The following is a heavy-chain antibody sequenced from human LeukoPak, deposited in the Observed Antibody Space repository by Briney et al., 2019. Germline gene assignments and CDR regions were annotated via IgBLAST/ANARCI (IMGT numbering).Heavy chain of an antibody. CDR1: GFTFSSYE. D-gene: IGHD3-10*01. CDR3: ARGSGMMYAFDI. V-gene: IGHV3-48*03. CDR2: ISSSGSTI. J-gene: IGHJ3*02. Sequence: GGSLRLSCAASGFTFSSYEMNWVRQAPGKGLERVSYISSSGSTIYYADAVKGRFTSSRDNAKNSLYLQMNSLRAEDTAVYYCARGSGMMYAFDIWGQGTMVTVSS.